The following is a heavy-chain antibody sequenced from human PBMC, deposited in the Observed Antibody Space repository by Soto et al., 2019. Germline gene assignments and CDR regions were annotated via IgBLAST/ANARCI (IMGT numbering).Heavy chain of an antibody. CDR1: GYTFTSYG. D-gene: IGHD1-26*01. Sequence: QVQLVQSGAEVKKPGASVKVSCKASGYTFTSYGISWVRQAPGQGLEWMGWISAYNGNTNYAQKLQGRVTMPTDTITRPAYMALRSPTSHDTAVYVWARDRVYSGRYWGPGPLGTASS. CDR3: ARDRVYSGRY. V-gene: IGHV1-18*01. CDR2: ISAYNGNT. J-gene: IGHJ4*02.